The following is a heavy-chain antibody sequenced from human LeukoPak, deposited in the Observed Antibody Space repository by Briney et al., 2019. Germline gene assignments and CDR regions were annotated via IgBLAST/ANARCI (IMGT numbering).Heavy chain of an antibody. J-gene: IGHJ3*01. CDR2: TSTRGTT. Sequence: SETLSLTCSVSGGSISSGNHYWSWLRQPAGKGLEWIGRTSTRGTTNYNPSLMGRVTISIDKSKNHFFFNLTSVTAADTAVYYCARAPYFDWLSASDVWGQGTMVTVSS. V-gene: IGHV4-61*02. D-gene: IGHD3-9*01. CDR1: GGSISSGNHY. CDR3: ARAPYFDWLSASDV.